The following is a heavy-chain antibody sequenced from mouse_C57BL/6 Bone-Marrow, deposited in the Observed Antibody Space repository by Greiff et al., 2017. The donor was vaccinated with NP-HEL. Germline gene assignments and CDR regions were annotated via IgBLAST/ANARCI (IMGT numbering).Heavy chain of an antibody. D-gene: IGHD1-1*01. J-gene: IGHJ4*01. CDR1: GFTFSDYY. V-gene: IGHV5-16*01. CDR3: ARVTTVVGDYAMDY. Sequence: EVQVVESEGGLVQPGSSMKLSCTASGFTFSDYYMAWVRQVPEKGLEWVANINYDGSSTYYLDSLKSRFIISRDNAKNILYLQMSSLKSEDTATYYCARVTTVVGDYAMDYWGQGTSVTVSS. CDR2: INYDGSST.